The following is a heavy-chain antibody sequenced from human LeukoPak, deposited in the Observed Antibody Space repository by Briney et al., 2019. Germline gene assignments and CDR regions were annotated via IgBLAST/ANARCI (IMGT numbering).Heavy chain of an antibody. J-gene: IGHJ4*02. D-gene: IGHD3-10*01. CDR2: ISSGGTYE. Sequence: GGSLRLSCXASGFTFSNYAMHWVRQAPGKGLEWVSLISSGGTYEYYADSVKGRFTISRDNSKNTLYLQLNSLRAEDTAVYYCARDSTYYYDSGSSGPHYFDNWGQGTLXTVSS. V-gene: IGHV3-30*01. CDR3: ARDSTYYYDSGSSGPHYFDN. CDR1: GFTFSNYA.